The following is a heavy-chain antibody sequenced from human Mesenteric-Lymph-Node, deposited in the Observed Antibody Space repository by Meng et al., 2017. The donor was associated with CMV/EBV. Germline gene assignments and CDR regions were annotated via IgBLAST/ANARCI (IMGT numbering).Heavy chain of an antibody. CDR3: ARAQLWFGELLYRDAFDI. CDR2: IYYTGST. J-gene: IGHJ3*02. Sequence: SETLSLTCTFSGGSISSSTYYWGWIRQPPGRGLEWIGSIYYTGSTYYNPSLKSRVTISVDTSKNQFSLKLSSVTAADTAVYYCARAQLWFGELLYRDAFDIWGQGTMVTVSS. V-gene: IGHV4-39*07. D-gene: IGHD3-10*01. CDR1: GGSISSSTYY.